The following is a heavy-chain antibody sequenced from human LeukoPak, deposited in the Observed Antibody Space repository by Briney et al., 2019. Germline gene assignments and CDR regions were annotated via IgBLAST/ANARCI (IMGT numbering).Heavy chain of an antibody. V-gene: IGHV3-23*01. CDR1: GFTFSSYA. Sequence: PGGSLRLSCAASGFTFSSYAMSWVRQAPGQGLEWVSAISGRGGSTYYADSVKGRFTISRDNSKNTLYLQMNILRAEDTAVYYCAKGLQQWLNWFDPWGQGTLVTVSS. D-gene: IGHD6-19*01. J-gene: IGHJ5*02. CDR3: AKGLQQWLNWFDP. CDR2: ISGRGGST.